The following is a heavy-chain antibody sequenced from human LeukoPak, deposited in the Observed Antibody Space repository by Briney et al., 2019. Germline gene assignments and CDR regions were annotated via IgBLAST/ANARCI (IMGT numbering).Heavy chain of an antibody. CDR1: GGSINSYY. V-gene: IGHV4-4*07. CDR3: AGSSGYPPQYWFDP. J-gene: IGHJ5*02. D-gene: IGHD3-22*01. CDR2: IYTSGTT. Sequence: SETLSLTCTVSGGSINSYYWSWIRQPAGKGLEWIGRIYTSGTTNYNPSLKSRVTISVDTSKNQFSLKLSSVTAADTAVYYCAGSSGYPPQYWFDPWGQGTLVTVSS.